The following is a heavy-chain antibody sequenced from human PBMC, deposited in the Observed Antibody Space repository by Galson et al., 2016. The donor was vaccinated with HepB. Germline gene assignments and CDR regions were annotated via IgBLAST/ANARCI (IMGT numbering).Heavy chain of an antibody. CDR1: GYTFTTSG. CDR3: AREVQYRFDS. V-gene: IGHV1-18*01. Sequence: SVKVPCKASGYTFTTSGTSWVRQAPGQGLEWMGWISTYSGNTKYAQKFQGGLTLTTDSSTTTAYMELRSRRFDDTALYYCAREVQYRFDSWGQGALVTVSS. CDR2: ISTYSGNT. D-gene: IGHD2/OR15-2a*01. J-gene: IGHJ4*02.